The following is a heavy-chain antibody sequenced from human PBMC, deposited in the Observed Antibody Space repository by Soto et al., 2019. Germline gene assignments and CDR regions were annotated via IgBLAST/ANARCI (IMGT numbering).Heavy chain of an antibody. J-gene: IGHJ4*02. V-gene: IGHV3-23*01. CDR2: IRGGGGGT. CDR1: GFTFISFA. Sequence: PGGSLRLSCAASGFTFISFAISLVRQSPGKGLEWVSAIRGGGGGTYYADSVKGRFTISRDNSKNTQYLQMNSLRAEDTAVYYCARVLGGSGSPVDYWGQGTLVTVSS. D-gene: IGHD2-15*01. CDR3: ARVLGGSGSPVDY.